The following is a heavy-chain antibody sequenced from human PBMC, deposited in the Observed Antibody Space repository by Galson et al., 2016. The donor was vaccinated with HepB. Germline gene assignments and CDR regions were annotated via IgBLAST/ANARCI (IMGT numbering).Heavy chain of an antibody. CDR1: GFSFRSYG. V-gene: IGHV3-33*01. D-gene: IGHD1-14*01. Sequence: LRLSCAASGFSFRSYGMPRVRQAPGKGLQWVAVIWYDGTNKLYGDSVKGRFTIPRDNSRNTLYLQMNSLSAEDTAVYYCVRDENNTSFDHWGQGTLVTGSS. CDR2: IWYDGTNK. J-gene: IGHJ4*02. CDR3: VRDENNTSFDH.